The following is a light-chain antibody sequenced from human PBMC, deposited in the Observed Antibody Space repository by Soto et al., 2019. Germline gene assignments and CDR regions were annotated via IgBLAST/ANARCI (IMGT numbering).Light chain of an antibody. V-gene: IGKV3-15*01. CDR2: GGS. CDR3: QQYNNWLFS. CDR1: QSVSGN. Sequence: EIVMTQSPATLSVSPGERVTLSCRASQSVSGNLAGYQQKPCQAPRLLIYGGSTRATGFPARLSGSGSGTEFTLTISSLQSGDSAVYSCQQYNNWLFSFGGGTRVEVK. J-gene: IGKJ4*01.